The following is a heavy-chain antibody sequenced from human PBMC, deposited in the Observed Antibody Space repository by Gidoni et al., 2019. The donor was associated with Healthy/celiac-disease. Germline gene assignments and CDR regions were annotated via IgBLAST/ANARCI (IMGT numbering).Heavy chain of an antibody. V-gene: IGHV3-49*05. CDR2: IRSKAYGGTT. Sequence: GLVKPGRYLRLSCTASGFTFGDYAMSWFRQAPGKGLEWVGFIRSKAYGGTTEYAASVKGRFTISRDDSKSIAYLQMNSLKTEDTAVYYCTRGHVDTAMVTPDYWGQGTLVTVSS. D-gene: IGHD5-18*01. CDR3: TRGHVDTAMVTPDY. J-gene: IGHJ4*02. CDR1: GFTFGDYA.